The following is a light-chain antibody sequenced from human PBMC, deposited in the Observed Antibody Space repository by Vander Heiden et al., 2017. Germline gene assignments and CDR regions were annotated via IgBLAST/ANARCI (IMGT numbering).Light chain of an antibody. CDR2: AAS. Sequence: DIQMTQSPSSLSASVGDRVTITCRASQSISSYLNWLQQKPGKAPKLQIYAASSLQSGVPSGFRGSGSGTDFTLTISSLQPEDFATYYCPQSYSTPWTFGQGTKVEIK. V-gene: IGKV1-39*01. CDR1: QSISSY. CDR3: PQSYSTPWT. J-gene: IGKJ1*01.